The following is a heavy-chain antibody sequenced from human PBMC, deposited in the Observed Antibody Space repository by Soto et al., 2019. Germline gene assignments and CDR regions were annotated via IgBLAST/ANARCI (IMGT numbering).Heavy chain of an antibody. Sequence: PSETLSLTCTVSGGSISSYYWSWIRQPPGKGLEWIGYIYYSGSTNYNPSLKSRVTISVDTSKNQFSLKLSSVTAADTAVYYCAREGMATIHYYYYGMDVWGQGTTVTVSS. V-gene: IGHV4-59*01. CDR2: IYYSGST. D-gene: IGHD5-12*01. CDR1: GGSISSYY. CDR3: AREGMATIHYYYYGMDV. J-gene: IGHJ6*02.